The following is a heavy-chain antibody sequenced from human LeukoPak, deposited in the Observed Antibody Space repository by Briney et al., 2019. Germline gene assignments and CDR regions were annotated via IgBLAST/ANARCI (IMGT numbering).Heavy chain of an antibody. Sequence: SETLSLTCTVFGGSFTDYFWTWIRHSPGKGLQWIGEINDYTGDSKYSPSLNSRVSRSLEKSKSQLSLELRSVTAADSAVYYCSRGRIAKIVVVHSFSYGMDVWGQETTVTVSS. CDR3: SRGRIAKIVVVHSFSYGMDV. D-gene: IGHD3-22*01. J-gene: IGHJ6*02. V-gene: IGHV4-34*01. CDR1: GGSFTDYF. CDR2: INDYTGDS.